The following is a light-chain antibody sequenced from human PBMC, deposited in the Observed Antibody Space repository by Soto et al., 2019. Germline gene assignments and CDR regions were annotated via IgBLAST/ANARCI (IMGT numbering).Light chain of an antibody. Sequence: DIHMTPAPSSVSASVGDRVTITCPASQGIVSWLAWYHQIPGKAPKLLIYSASSLQSGTPSRFTGRGSGAAFTLTITNLQPEDVGVYHCQQASSFPLNFGGGTKV. CDR2: SAS. CDR1: QGIVSW. J-gene: IGKJ4*01. CDR3: QQASSFPLN. V-gene: IGKV1-12*01.